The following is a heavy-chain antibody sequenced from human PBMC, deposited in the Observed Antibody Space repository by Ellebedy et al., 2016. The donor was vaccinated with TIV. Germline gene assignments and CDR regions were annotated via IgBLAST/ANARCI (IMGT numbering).Heavy chain of an antibody. J-gene: IGHJ2*01. Sequence: AASVKVSCKASGYTFTSYYMHWVRQAPGQGLEWMGIINPSGGSTSYAQKFQGRVTMTRDTSTSTVYMELSSLRSEDTAVYYCAREAHGGCGGDCYWYFDLWGRGTLVTVSS. CDR3: AREAHGGCGGDCYWYFDL. CDR2: INPSGGST. CDR1: GYTFTSYY. D-gene: IGHD2-21*02. V-gene: IGHV1-46*01.